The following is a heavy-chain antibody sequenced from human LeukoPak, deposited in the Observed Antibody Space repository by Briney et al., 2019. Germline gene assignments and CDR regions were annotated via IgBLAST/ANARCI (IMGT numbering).Heavy chain of an antibody. J-gene: IGHJ3*02. D-gene: IGHD3-9*01. CDR1: GYTFTSYG. CDR2: ISGYNGHT. V-gene: IGHV1-18*01. CDR3: ARDPRQNYDILTGYLDAFDI. Sequence: ASVNVSCKASGYTFTSYGISWVRQAPGQGLEWMGWISGYNGHTNYAQKLQGRVTMTTDTSTSTAYMELRSLRSDDTAVYYCARDPRQNYDILTGYLDAFDIWGQGTMVTVSS.